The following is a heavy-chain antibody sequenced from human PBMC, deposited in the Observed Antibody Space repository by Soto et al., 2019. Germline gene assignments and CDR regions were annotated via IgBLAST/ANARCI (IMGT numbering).Heavy chain of an antibody. CDR2: ISHSGTS. CDR1: GGSISSSHW. Sequence: QVQLQESGPGLVKPLGTLSLTCAVSGGSISSSHWWTWVRQSPGKGLEYIGEISHSGTSNSNPSLKLRVTLSVDKSKNHFSLTLTSVTAADTAVYYCARVVLTITRGAFDAWGQGTLVIVSS. J-gene: IGHJ3*01. V-gene: IGHV4-4*02. D-gene: IGHD3-9*01. CDR3: ARVVLTITRGAFDA.